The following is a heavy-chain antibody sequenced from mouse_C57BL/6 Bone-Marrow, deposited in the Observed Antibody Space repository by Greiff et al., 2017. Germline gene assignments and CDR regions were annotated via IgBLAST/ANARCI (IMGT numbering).Heavy chain of an antibody. CDR1: GYTFTSYG. J-gene: IGHJ2*01. CDR2: IYPRSGNT. Sequence: QVQLQQSGAELARPGASVKLSCKASGYTFTSYGISWVKQRTGQGLEWIGEIYPRSGNTYYNEKFKGKATLTADKSSSTAYMELRSLTSEDSAVYFCARFPSYYGSNSFDYWGQGTTLAVSS. CDR3: ARFPSYYGSNSFDY. V-gene: IGHV1-81*01. D-gene: IGHD1-1*01.